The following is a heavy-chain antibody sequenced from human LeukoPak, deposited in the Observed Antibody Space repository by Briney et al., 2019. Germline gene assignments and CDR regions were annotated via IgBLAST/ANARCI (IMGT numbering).Heavy chain of an antibody. Sequence: SQTLSLTCTVSRGSISSAGYYWSWIRQPPGKGLEWIGYIYYSGSTNYNPSLKSRVTISVDTSKNQFSLKLSSVTAADTAVYYCARAMTYSSSWKSRGHAFDIWGQGTMVTVSS. CDR2: IYYSGST. D-gene: IGHD6-13*01. J-gene: IGHJ3*02. CDR1: RGSISSAGYY. V-gene: IGHV4-61*08. CDR3: ARAMTYSSSWKSRGHAFDI.